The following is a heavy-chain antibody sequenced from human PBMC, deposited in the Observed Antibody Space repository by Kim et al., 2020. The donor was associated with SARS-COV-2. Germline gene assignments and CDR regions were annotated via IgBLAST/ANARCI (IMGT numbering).Heavy chain of an antibody. V-gene: IGHV4-31*03. CDR1: GGSISSGGYY. Sequence: SETLSLTCTVSGGSISSGGYYWSWIRQHPGKGLEWIGYTYYSGSTYYNPSLKSRVTISVDTSKNQFSLKLSSVTAADTAVYYCARVRITMIVVVSTVDAFDIWGQGTMVTVSS. J-gene: IGHJ3*02. CDR3: ARVRITMIVVVSTVDAFDI. D-gene: IGHD3-22*01. CDR2: TYYSGST.